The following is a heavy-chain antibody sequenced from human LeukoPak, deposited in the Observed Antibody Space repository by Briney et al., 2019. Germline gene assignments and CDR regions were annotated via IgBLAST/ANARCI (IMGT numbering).Heavy chain of an antibody. V-gene: IGHV4-39*01. Sequence: SETLSLTCTVSGGSISSSSYYWGWVRQPPGKGLEWIGSIYYSGSTYYNPSLKSRVTISIATSKNQFSLKLSSVTAADTAVYYCARSYSSSPENAFDIWGQGTVVTVSS. J-gene: IGHJ3*02. D-gene: IGHD6-6*01. CDR2: IYYSGST. CDR1: GGSISSSSYY. CDR3: ARSYSSSPENAFDI.